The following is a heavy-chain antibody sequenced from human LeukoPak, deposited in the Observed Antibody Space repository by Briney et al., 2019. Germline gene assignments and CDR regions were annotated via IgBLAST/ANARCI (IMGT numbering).Heavy chain of an antibody. D-gene: IGHD3-22*01. CDR1: GFTFSSYS. Sequence: GGSLRLSCAASGFTFSSYSMNWVRQAPGKGLEWVSYISSSSSTIYYADSVKGRFTISRDNAKNSLYLQMNSLRAEDTAVYYCARDGDYYDSSGSHFDYWGQGTLVTVSS. CDR2: ISSSSSTI. V-gene: IGHV3-48*01. J-gene: IGHJ4*02. CDR3: ARDGDYYDSSGSHFDY.